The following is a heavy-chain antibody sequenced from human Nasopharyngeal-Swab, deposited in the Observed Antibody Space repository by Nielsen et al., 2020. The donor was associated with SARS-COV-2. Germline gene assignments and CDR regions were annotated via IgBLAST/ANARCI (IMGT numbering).Heavy chain of an antibody. V-gene: IGHV3-9*01. Sequence: VRQAPGKGLEWVSGISWNSGSIGYADSVKGRFTIPRDNAKNSLYLQMNSLRAEDTALYYCAKDMRIAAAFDYWGQGTLVTVSS. J-gene: IGHJ4*02. CDR2: ISWNSGSI. CDR3: AKDMRIAAAFDY. D-gene: IGHD6-13*01.